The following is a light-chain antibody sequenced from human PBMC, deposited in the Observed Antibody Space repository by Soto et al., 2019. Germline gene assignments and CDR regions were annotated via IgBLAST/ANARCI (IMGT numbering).Light chain of an antibody. CDR1: QSVSNN. J-gene: IGKJ5*01. V-gene: IGKV3-15*01. Sequence: EIVMTQSPATLSVSPGERATLSCRASQSVSNNLAWYQQKPGQAPRLLMYYASTRATDIPARFSGSGSGTEFTLTISSLQSEDFALYYCQQYNEWPPITFGQGTRLEIK. CDR3: QQYNEWPPIT. CDR2: YAS.